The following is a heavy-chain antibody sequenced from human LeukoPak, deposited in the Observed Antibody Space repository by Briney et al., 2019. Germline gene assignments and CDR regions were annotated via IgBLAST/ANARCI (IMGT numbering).Heavy chain of an antibody. D-gene: IGHD6-19*01. V-gene: IGHV3-9*01. Sequence: PGGSLRLSCAASGFTFDDYAMHWVRQAPGKDLEWVSGISWNSGSIGYADSVKGRFTISRDNAKNSLYLQMNSLRAEDTALYYCAKGAVAGTTCFFDYWGQGTLVTVSS. J-gene: IGHJ4*02. CDR3: AKGAVAGTTCFFDY. CDR1: GFTFDDYA. CDR2: ISWNSGSI.